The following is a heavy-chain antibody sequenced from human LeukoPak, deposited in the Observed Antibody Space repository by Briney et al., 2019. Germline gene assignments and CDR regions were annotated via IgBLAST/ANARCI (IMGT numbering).Heavy chain of an antibody. V-gene: IGHV3-49*04. CDR2: IRSKFYGGTT. Sequence: PGGSLRLSCRGSGLNFGDYGVTWARQAPGKGLEWLAFIRSKFYGGTTDYAASVKGRFTMSRDDSKSIAYLQMNSLQTEDTAVYYCSRARRLCNSSTCYLTSHYDGMDVWGQGTTVTVSS. D-gene: IGHD2/OR15-2a*01. J-gene: IGHJ6*02. CDR3: SRARRLCNSSTCYLTSHYDGMDV. CDR1: GLNFGDYG.